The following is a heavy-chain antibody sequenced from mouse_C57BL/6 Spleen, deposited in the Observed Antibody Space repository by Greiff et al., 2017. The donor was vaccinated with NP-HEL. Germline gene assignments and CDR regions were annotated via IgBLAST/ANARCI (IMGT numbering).Heavy chain of an antibody. CDR3: ARALYYGVLDY. CDR2: INYDGSST. CDR1: GFTFSDYY. D-gene: IGHD2-1*01. Sequence: EVRLVESEGGLVQPGSSMKLSCTASGFTFSDYYMAWVRQVPEKGLEWVANINYDGSSTYYLDSLKSRFIISRDNAKNILYLQMSSLKSEDTATYYCARALYYGVLDYWGQGTSVTVSS. J-gene: IGHJ4*01. V-gene: IGHV5-16*01.